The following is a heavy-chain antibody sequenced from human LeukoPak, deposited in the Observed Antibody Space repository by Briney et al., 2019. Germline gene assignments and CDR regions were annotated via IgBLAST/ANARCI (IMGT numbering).Heavy chain of an antibody. CDR2: ISSSSSTI. CDR1: GFTFSSYS. Sequence: PGGSLRLSCAASGFTFSSYSMNWVRQAPGKGLEWVSYISSSSSTIYYADSVKGRFTISRDNSENTLYLQMNSLRAEDTAVYYCAKYHSSSWSYYYYGMDVWGQGTTVTVSS. CDR3: AKYHSSSWSYYYYGMDV. D-gene: IGHD6-13*01. J-gene: IGHJ6*02. V-gene: IGHV3-48*01.